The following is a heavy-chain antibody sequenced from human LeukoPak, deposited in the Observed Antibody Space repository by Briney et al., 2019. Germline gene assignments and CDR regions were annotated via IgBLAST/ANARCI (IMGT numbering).Heavy chain of an antibody. CDR3: ARVGSGGSGSYYTRPFDY. CDR1: GFTFSSYG. Sequence: PGGSLRLSCAASGFTFSSYGMHWVRQAPGKGLEWVAIIWYDGSNKYYADSVKGRFTISRDNSKNTLYLQMNSLRAEDTAVYYCARVGSGGSGSYYTRPFDYWGQGTLVTVSS. V-gene: IGHV3-33*01. D-gene: IGHD3-10*01. J-gene: IGHJ4*02. CDR2: IWYDGSNK.